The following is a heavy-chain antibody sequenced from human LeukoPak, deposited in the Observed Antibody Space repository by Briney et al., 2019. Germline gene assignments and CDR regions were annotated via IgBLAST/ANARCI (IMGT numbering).Heavy chain of an antibody. V-gene: IGHV4-59*08. D-gene: IGHD6-19*01. Sequence: PSETLSLTCTVSGVSISSYYWSWIRQPPGKGLEWIGYIYYSGSTNYNPSLKSRVTISVDTSKNQFSLKLSSVTAADTAVYYCATISGQWLVLIDYWGQGTLVTVSS. J-gene: IGHJ4*02. CDR3: ATISGQWLVLIDY. CDR1: GVSISSYY. CDR2: IYYSGST.